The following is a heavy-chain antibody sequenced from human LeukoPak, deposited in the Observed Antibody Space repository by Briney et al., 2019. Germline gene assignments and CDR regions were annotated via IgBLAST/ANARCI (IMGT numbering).Heavy chain of an antibody. D-gene: IGHD5-12*01. Sequence: GGSLRLSCAASGFTFSSYAMSWVRRAPGKGLEWVSAISGSGDSTYYADSVKGRFTTSRDNAKNSLYLQMNSLRAEDTAVYYCARRGIVATIGGNWFDPWGQGTLVTVSS. CDR3: ARRGIVATIGGNWFDP. CDR1: GFTFSSYA. V-gene: IGHV3-23*01. J-gene: IGHJ5*02. CDR2: ISGSGDST.